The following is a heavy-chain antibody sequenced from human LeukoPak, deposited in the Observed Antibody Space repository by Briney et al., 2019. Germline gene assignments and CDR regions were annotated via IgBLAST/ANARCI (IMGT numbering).Heavy chain of an antibody. V-gene: IGHV1-2*02. Sequence: ASVKVSCKASGYTFTGYYMYWVRQAPGQGLEWMGWINPNNGGTNYAQKFQGRVTMTRDTSISTAYMELSSLRSDDTAVYYCARGAVAGRGGWFDPWGQGTLVTVSS. D-gene: IGHD6-19*01. J-gene: IGHJ5*02. CDR1: GYTFTGYY. CDR3: ARGAVAGRGGWFDP. CDR2: INPNNGGT.